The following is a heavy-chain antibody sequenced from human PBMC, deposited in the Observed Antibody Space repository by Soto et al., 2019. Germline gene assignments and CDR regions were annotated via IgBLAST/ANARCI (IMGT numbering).Heavy chain of an antibody. CDR1: GYTFSNYG. Sequence: QVQLVQSGAEVKKPGASVTVSCKTSGYTFSNYGINWVRQAPGQGLEWMGWISGYNGNTNYAQTVQGRVTMTTDTSTGTVYMELRSLKSDDTAISYCSRFIMVGGWFDPNYYHGMDVWGQGTRVTVSS. V-gene: IGHV1-18*01. CDR2: ISGYNGNT. J-gene: IGHJ6*02. CDR3: SRFIMVGGWFDPNYYHGMDV. D-gene: IGHD6-19*01.